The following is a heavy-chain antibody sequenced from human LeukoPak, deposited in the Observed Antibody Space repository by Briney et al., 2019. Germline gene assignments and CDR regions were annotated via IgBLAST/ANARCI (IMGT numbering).Heavy chain of an antibody. D-gene: IGHD1-1*01. CDR2: IFYNGNT. J-gene: IGHJ4*02. CDR3: ARHTGFDYLDS. V-gene: IGHV4-39*01. CDR1: GVSISTRDYY. Sequence: SETLSLTCTVSGVSISTRDYYWGCIRQSPGKGLEWIATIFYNGNTYYNPSLKSRVTISADTSKNQFSLNVSSVTATDTAVYYCARHTGFDYLDSWGQGTLVTVSS.